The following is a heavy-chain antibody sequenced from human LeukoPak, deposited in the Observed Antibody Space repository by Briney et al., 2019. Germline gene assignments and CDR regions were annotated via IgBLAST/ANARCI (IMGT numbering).Heavy chain of an antibody. J-gene: IGHJ4*02. V-gene: IGHV4-59*01. CDR2: IYYSGST. D-gene: IGHD6-19*01. CDR3: ARGFQVAGTLDY. Sequence: PSETLSLTCTVSDGSISSYYWSWIRQPPGKGLEWIGYIYYSGSTNYNPSLKSRVTISVDTSKNQFSLKLSSVTAADTAVYYCARGFQVAGTLDYWGQGTLVTVSS. CDR1: DGSISSYY.